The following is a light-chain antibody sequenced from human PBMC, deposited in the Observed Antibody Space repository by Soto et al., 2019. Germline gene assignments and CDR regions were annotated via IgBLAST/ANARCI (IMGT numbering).Light chain of an antibody. CDR1: SSDVGAYDH. Sequence: QSALTQPRSVSGSPGQSVTIPCTGTSSDVGAYDHVSWYRQHPGKAPKLILYDVIKRPSGVPDRFSGSKSGNTAPLTISGLQADDEADYYCGSYADNCYAIFGGGTKLTVL. CDR2: DVI. CDR3: GSYADNCYAI. J-gene: IGLJ2*01. V-gene: IGLV2-11*01.